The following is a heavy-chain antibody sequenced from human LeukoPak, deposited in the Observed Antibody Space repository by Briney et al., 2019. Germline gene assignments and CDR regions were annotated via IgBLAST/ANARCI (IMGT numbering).Heavy chain of an antibody. CDR3: ARDRAIGWGGMIEDYYYGMDV. V-gene: IGHV1-18*01. D-gene: IGHD3-16*01. Sequence: ASVKVSCKASGYTFTSYGISWVRQAPGHGLEWMGWINSYSGNTNYAQKIQGRVTMTTDKSTSTAYMERRSLRSDDTAVYYCARDRAIGWGGMIEDYYYGMDVWGQGTTVTVSS. CDR2: INSYSGNT. J-gene: IGHJ6*02. CDR1: GYTFTSYG.